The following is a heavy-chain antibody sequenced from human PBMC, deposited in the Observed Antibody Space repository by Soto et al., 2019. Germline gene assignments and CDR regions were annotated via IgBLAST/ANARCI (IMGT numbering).Heavy chain of an antibody. CDR2: ISGSGGST. J-gene: IGHJ6*02. D-gene: IGHD6-19*01. CDR1: GFTFSSYA. CDR3: ANGGIAVAPDYYYYGMDV. V-gene: IGHV3-23*01. Sequence: EVQLLESGGGLVQPGGSLRLSCAASGFTFSSYAMSWVRQAPGKGLEWVSAISGSGGSTYYADSVKGRFTISRDNSKNTLYLQMNSLRAEDTAVYYCANGGIAVAPDYYYYGMDVWGQGTTVTVSS.